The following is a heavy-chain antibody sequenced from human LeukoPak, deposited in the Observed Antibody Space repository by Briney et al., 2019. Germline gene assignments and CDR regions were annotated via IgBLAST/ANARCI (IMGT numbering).Heavy chain of an antibody. Sequence: SETLSLTCTVSGGSISSYYWSWIRQPPGKGLESIGYIYYSGSTNYSPSLKSRVTISVDTSKNQFSLRLSSVTAADTAVYYCARHGDGYLSYFDYWGQGTLVTVSS. V-gene: IGHV4-59*08. CDR2: IYYSGST. CDR1: GGSISSYY. CDR3: ARHGDGYLSYFDY. J-gene: IGHJ4*02. D-gene: IGHD5-12*01.